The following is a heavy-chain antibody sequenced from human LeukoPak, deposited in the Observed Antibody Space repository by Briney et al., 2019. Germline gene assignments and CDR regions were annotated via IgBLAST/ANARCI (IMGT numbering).Heavy chain of an antibody. D-gene: IGHD2-15*01. J-gene: IGHJ4*02. Sequence: GRSLRLSCAASGFTFSSYAMHWVRQAPGKGLEWVAVISYDGSNKYYADSVKGRFTISRDNSKNTLYLQMNSLRAEDTAVYYCARASKAAYCGGGSCYHFDYWGQGTLVTVSS. CDR1: GFTFSSYA. CDR3: ARASKAAYCGGGSCYHFDY. V-gene: IGHV3-30*04. CDR2: ISYDGSNK.